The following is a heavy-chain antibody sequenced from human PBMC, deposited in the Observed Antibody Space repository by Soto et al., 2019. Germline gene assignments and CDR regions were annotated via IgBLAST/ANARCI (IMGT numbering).Heavy chain of an antibody. V-gene: IGHV3-33*01. Sequence: GGSLRLSCAASGFTFSSYGMHWVRQAPGKGLEWVAVIWYDGSNKYYADSVKGRFTISRDNSKNTLYLQMNSLRAEDTAVYYCARDRDPGYFDYWGQGTLVTVSS. CDR1: GFTFSSYG. CDR3: ARDRDPGYFDY. CDR2: IWYDGSNK. J-gene: IGHJ4*02.